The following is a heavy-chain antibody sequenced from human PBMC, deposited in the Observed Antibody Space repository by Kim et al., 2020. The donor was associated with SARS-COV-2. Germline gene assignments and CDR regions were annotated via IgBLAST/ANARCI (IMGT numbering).Heavy chain of an antibody. CDR3: ARRYSSGWYGKWFDP. CDR2: IYYSGST. Sequence: SETLSLTCTVSGGSINSHYWNWIRQPPGKGLEWIGYIYYSGSTNYNPSLKSRVTMSVDTSKNQFSLKLNSVTAADTAVYYCARRYSSGWYGKWFDPWGQGTLVTVSS. J-gene: IGHJ5*02. CDR1: GGSINSHY. V-gene: IGHV4-59*11. D-gene: IGHD6-19*01.